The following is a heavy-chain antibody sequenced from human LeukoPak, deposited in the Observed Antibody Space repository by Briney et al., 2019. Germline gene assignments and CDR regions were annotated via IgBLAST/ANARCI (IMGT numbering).Heavy chain of an antibody. CDR3: ARRYYYGSGSYYNWFDP. CDR1: GFTFSDYY. D-gene: IGHD3-10*01. CDR2: INHSGST. V-gene: IGHV4-34*01. J-gene: IGHJ5*02. Sequence: LRLSCAASGFTFSDYYMSWIRQPPGKGLEWIGEINHSGSTNYNPSLKSRVTISVDTSKNQFSLKLSSVTAADTAVYYCARRYYYGSGSYYNWFDPWGQGTLVTVSS.